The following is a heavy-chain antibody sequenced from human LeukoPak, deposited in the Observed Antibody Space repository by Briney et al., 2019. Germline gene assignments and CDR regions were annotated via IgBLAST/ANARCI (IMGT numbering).Heavy chain of an antibody. CDR2: IYYSGST. Sequence: SETLSLTCTVSGDSISSNTHFWGWIRQPPGKGLEWIGTIYYSGSTYYNPSLKSRVTISVDTSKNQFSLKLSSVTAADTVLFYCARSPAYCGGDCPTGGAFDIWGQGIMVTVSS. J-gene: IGHJ3*02. V-gene: IGHV4-39*01. CDR3: ARSPAYCGGDCPTGGAFDI. CDR1: GDSISSNTHF. D-gene: IGHD2-21*02.